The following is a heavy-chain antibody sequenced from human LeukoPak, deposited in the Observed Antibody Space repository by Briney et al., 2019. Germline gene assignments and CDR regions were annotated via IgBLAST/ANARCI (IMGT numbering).Heavy chain of an antibody. D-gene: IGHD5-18*01. CDR3: ARHDTAMATDYGMDV. V-gene: IGHV3-21*04. CDR1: GFTFSNYA. CDR2: ISGTSGRT. J-gene: IGHJ6*02. Sequence: GGSLRLSCAASGFTFSNYAMDWVRQAPGKGLEWVSAISGTSGRTYYADSVKGRFTISRDNAKNSLYLQMNSLRAEDTAVYYCARHDTAMATDYGMDVWGQGTTVTVSS.